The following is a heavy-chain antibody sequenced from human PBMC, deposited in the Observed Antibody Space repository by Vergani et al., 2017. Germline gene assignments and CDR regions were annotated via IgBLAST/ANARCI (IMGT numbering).Heavy chain of an antibody. Sequence: EVQLVESGGGLIQPGGSLRLSCAASGFTVSSNYMSWVRQAPGKGLEWASVIYSGGGTYYADSVKGRFTISRDNSKNTLYLQMNSLRAEDTAVYYCARGKEDYDFWSNYGMDVWGQGTTVTVSS. CDR3: ARGKEDYDFWSNYGMDV. D-gene: IGHD3-3*01. J-gene: IGHJ6*02. CDR1: GFTVSSNY. CDR2: IYSGGGT. V-gene: IGHV3-53*01.